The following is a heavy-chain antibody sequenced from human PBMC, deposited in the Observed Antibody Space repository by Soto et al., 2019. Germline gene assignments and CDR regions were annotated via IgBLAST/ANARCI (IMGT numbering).Heavy chain of an antibody. CDR2: ISYDGSNK. J-gene: IGHJ4*02. Sequence: VQLVESGGGLVQSGGSLRLSCAASGFTFSSYGMHWVRQAPGKGLEWVAVISYDGSNKYYADSVKGRFTISRDNSKNTLYLQMNSLRAEDTAVYYCATVHYYDSSGYYYDFDYWGQGTLVTVSS. CDR1: GFTFSSYG. CDR3: ATVHYYDSSGYYYDFDY. D-gene: IGHD3-22*01. V-gene: IGHV3-30*03.